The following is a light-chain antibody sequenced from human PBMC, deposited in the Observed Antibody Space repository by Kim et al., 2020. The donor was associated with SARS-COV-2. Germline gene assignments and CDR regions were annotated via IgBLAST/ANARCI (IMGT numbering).Light chain of an antibody. Sequence: EVVLTQSPGTLSLSPGDRATLSCRASQSVSATYLAWYQQKPGQAPRLLMYDAFTRATDIPDRFSGSGSGTDFTLTISRLEPEDFAVYYCQQYDSAPTFGQGTKLEIK. CDR2: DAF. CDR3: QQYDSAPT. V-gene: IGKV3-20*01. J-gene: IGKJ1*01. CDR1: QSVSATY.